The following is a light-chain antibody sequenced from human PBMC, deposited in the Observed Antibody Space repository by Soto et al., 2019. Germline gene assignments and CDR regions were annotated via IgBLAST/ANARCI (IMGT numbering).Light chain of an antibody. CDR2: GVY. CDR1: QSVSSN. V-gene: IGKV3D-15*01. J-gene: IGKJ1*01. Sequence: EIVMTQSPTILSVSPGERATLSCRASQSVSSNLAWYQQKPGQAPRLLIYGVYTRAPGIPARFSGSGSGTEFTLTISSLQSEDFEVYYCQQYQSWPPRTFSQGTEVEIK. CDR3: QQYQSWPPRT.